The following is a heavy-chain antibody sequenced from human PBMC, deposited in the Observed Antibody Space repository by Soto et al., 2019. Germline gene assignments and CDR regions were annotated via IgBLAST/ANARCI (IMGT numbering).Heavy chain of an antibody. CDR2: IYHSGST. CDR1: GYSISSGYY. D-gene: IGHD3-22*01. J-gene: IGHJ4*02. V-gene: IGHV4-38-2*02. Sequence: SETLSLTCAVSGYSISSGYYWGWIRQPPGKGLEWIGSIYHSGSTYYNPSLKSRVTISVDTSKNQFSLKLSSVTAADTAVYYCAREHYDSSGYYPSNGDFDFWGQGTLVPVSS. CDR3: AREHYDSSGYYPSNGDFDF.